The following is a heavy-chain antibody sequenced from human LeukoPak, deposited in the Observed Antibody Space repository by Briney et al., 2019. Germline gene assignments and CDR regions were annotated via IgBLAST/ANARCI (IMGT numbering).Heavy chain of an antibody. Sequence: GGSLRLSCAASGFTFSSYAMSWVRQALGKGLEWVANIKQDGSEKYYVDSVKGRFTISRDNAKNSLYLQMNSLRAEDTAVYYCAREPYDFWSGYRFDYWGQGTLVTVSS. CDR3: AREPYDFWSGYRFDY. J-gene: IGHJ4*02. D-gene: IGHD3-3*01. V-gene: IGHV3-7*01. CDR1: GFTFSSYA. CDR2: IKQDGSEK.